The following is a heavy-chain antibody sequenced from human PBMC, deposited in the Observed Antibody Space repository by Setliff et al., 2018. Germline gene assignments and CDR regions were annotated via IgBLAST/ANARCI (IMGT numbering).Heavy chain of an antibody. V-gene: IGHV1-46*01. Sequence: ASVKVSCKASGYSFTSYYIHWVRQAPGQGLEWMGIINPGGGSASVVDNFQDRVTMTRDTSTSTVYLDLSSLRSKDTAVYYCARELRSPYWHLDSWGQGTQVTVSS. CDR2: INPGGGSA. D-gene: IGHD3-16*01. J-gene: IGHJ5*01. CDR1: GYSFTSYY. CDR3: ARELRSPYWHLDS.